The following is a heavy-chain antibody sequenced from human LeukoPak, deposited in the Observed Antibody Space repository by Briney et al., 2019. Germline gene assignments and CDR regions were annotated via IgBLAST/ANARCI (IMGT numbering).Heavy chain of an antibody. V-gene: IGHV3-23*01. Sequence: PGGSLRLSCTPSGFKFFSYAMGWVRQAPGKGLEWVSAIGGAGINTYYADSVKGRFTISRDNSKNALYLQMNSLRAEDTAVYYCAKDRSWSLHYGLDVWGQGTTVTVSS. CDR2: IGGAGINT. J-gene: IGHJ6*02. D-gene: IGHD6-13*01. CDR3: AKDRSWSLHYGLDV. CDR1: GFKFFSYA.